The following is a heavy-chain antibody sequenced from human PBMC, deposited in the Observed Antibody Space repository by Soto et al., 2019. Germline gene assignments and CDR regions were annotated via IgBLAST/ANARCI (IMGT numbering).Heavy chain of an antibody. CDR1: GFTFRTYC. J-gene: IGHJ6*02. CDR3: ARDRWGGGRDMDV. Sequence: GGSLRLSCAASGFTFRTYCIHWVRQAPGKGLVWVSRINSDGSSTNYADSVKGRFTISRDNAKNTLFLQMNSLRAEDTAVYYCARDRWGGGRDMDVWGQGTTVTVSS. D-gene: IGHD3-10*01. V-gene: IGHV3-74*01. CDR2: INSDGSST.